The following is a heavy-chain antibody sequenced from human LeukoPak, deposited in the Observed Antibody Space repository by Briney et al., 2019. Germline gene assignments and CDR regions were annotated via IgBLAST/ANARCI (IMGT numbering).Heavy chain of an antibody. Sequence: SVKVSCKASGGTFSSYTISWVRQAPGQGLEWMGRIIPILGIANYAQKFQGRVTITADKSTSTAYMELSSLRSEDTAVYYCARDLENGDFDDWGQGTLVTVSS. V-gene: IGHV1-69*04. D-gene: IGHD4-17*01. CDR1: GGTFSSYT. CDR3: ARDLENGDFDD. J-gene: IGHJ4*02. CDR2: IIPILGIA.